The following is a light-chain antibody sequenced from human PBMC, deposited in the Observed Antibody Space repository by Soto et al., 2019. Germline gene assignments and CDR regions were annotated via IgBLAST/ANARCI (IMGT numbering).Light chain of an antibody. CDR3: AAWYDSLNGVV. CDR1: SSNIGTNT. J-gene: IGLJ2*01. V-gene: IGLV1-44*01. CDR2: NNN. Sequence: QYVLTQAPSASGTPGQRVTISCSGSSSNIGTNTVNWYQQLPGPAPKLLISNNNQRPSGVPDRFSDSKSGTSASLAISGLQSEDEADYYCAAWYDSLNGVVFGGGTKVTVL.